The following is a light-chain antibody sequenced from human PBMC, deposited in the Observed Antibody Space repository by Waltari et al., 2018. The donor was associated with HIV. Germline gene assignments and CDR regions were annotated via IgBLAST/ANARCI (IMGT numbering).Light chain of an antibody. CDR1: SNDVGSSNF. CDR3: SSYTSSTTYV. CDR2: DVR. V-gene: IGLV2-14*03. J-gene: IGLJ1*01. Sequence: QSALTQPASVSGSPGQSITISSTGTSNDVGSSNFVAWHQQHPGDAPKLIIHDVRARPSGISNRFSGSKSGNTAFLTISGLQTEDEADYYCSSYTSSTTYVFGTGTRVTVL.